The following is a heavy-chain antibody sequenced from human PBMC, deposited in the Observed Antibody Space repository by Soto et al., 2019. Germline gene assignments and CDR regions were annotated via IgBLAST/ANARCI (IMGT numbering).Heavy chain of an antibody. V-gene: IGHV3-9*01. D-gene: IGHD3-16*01. CDR2: ISWNSGDI. CDR1: GFTFDDYA. J-gene: IGHJ4*02. CDR3: AKDTEWGRGRNIWYYFDS. Sequence: GGSLRLSCAASGFTFDDYAMHWVRQGPGKGLEWVSSISWNSGDIVYADSVKGRFTISRDNPKNSLYLQMNSLRVEDTAFYYCAKDTEWGRGRNIWYYFDSWGLGTLVTVSS.